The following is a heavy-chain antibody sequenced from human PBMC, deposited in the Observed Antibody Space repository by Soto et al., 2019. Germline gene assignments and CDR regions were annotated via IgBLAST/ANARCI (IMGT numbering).Heavy chain of an antibody. CDR2: IYSDDDK. V-gene: IGHV2-5*02. CDR3: ARLGERSGSYPFDY. J-gene: IGHJ4*02. CDR1: GFSLSSSGVD. D-gene: IGHD1-26*01. Sequence: QITLKESGPTLVKPTQTLTLTCTFSGFSLSSSGVDVGWIRQPPGKALEWLAIIYSDDDKRYSPSLRSRLTITKDTSKNQVVLTMTNMDPVDTATYYCARLGERSGSYPFDYWGQGTLVTVSS.